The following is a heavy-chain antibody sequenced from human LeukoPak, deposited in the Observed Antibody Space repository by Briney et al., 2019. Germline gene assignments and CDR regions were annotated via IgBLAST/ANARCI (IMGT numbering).Heavy chain of an antibody. V-gene: IGHV1-18*01. CDR2: ISAYNGNT. CDR1: GGTFTSYG. Sequence: ASVKVSCKASGGTFTSYGISWVRQAPGQGLEWMGWISAYNGNTNYAQKLQGRVTMTTDTSTSTAYMELRSLRSDDTAVYYCAREYYDSSGYCFDYWGQGTLVTVSS. J-gene: IGHJ4*02. D-gene: IGHD3-22*01. CDR3: AREYYDSSGYCFDY.